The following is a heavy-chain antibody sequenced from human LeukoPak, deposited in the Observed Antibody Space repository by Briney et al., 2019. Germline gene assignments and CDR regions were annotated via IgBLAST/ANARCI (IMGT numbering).Heavy chain of an antibody. CDR3: ARGHYSSGWPYYYYYYYMDV. V-gene: IGHV1-3*03. CDR2: INAGNGNT. Sequence: ASVKVSCKASGYTFTSYAMHWVRQAPGQRLEWMGWINAGNGNTKYSQEFQGRVTITRDTSASTACMELSSLRSEDMAVYYCARGHYSSGWPYYYYYYYMDVWGKGTTVTVSS. J-gene: IGHJ6*03. CDR1: GYTFTSYA. D-gene: IGHD6-19*01.